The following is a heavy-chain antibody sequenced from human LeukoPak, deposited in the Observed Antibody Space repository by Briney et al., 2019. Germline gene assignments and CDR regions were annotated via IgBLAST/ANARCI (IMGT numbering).Heavy chain of an antibody. CDR3: VGAVSGPFDY. CDR1: GGSISYYF. D-gene: IGHD6-19*01. J-gene: IGHJ4*02. V-gene: IGHV4-59*12. Sequence: SKTLSLTCTVSGGSISYYFWGWIRQPAGKGLEWIGRIYTHNPSFKNRVTMSVDTSKNQFSLNLSSVTAADTAVYYCVGAVSGPFDYWGQGILVTVSS. CDR2: IYT.